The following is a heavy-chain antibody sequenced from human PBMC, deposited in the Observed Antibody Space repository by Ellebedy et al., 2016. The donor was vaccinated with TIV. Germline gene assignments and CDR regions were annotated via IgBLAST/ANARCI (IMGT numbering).Heavy chain of an antibody. CDR3: ARGYSYGYCFDY. Sequence: ESLKISCTVSGGSISSSSYYWGWIRQPPGKGLEWIGTIYYNGSTYYYPSLKSRVTISADTSKNQFSLKLSSVTAADTAVYYCARGYSYGYCFDYWGQGTLVTVSS. CDR2: IYYNGST. D-gene: IGHD5-18*01. CDR1: GGSISSSSYY. J-gene: IGHJ4*02. V-gene: IGHV4-39*01.